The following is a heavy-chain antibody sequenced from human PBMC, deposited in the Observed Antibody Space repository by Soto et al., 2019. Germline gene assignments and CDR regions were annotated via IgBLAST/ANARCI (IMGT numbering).Heavy chain of an antibody. CDR3: AREGGPDAFDI. J-gene: IGHJ3*02. CDR1: GDSVSSNSAA. CDR2: TYYRSKWYT. Sequence: PSQTLSLTCAISGDSVSSNSAAWNWRRQSPSRGLEWLGRTYYRSKWYTDNAVSVKSRITIDPDPSKNQFSLQLNSVTPLDTSVYSCAREGGPDAFDIWGQGTMVTVSS. D-gene: IGHD3-16*01. V-gene: IGHV6-1*01.